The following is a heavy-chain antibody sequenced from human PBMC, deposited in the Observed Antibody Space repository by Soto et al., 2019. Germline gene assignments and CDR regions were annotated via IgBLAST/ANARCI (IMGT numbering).Heavy chain of an antibody. J-gene: IGHJ6*03. Sequence: SETLSLTCSVSGDSINSHYWNWIRQPPGKGLEWIGYVNYSGSTKYSPSLKNRLTISVDTSKTQFSLRLSSVTAADTAVYYCARAYYDFWSGSYYYYMDVWGKGTMVTVSS. CDR3: ARAYYDFWSGSYYYYMDV. CDR2: VNYSGST. V-gene: IGHV4-59*08. CDR1: GDSINSHY. D-gene: IGHD3-3*01.